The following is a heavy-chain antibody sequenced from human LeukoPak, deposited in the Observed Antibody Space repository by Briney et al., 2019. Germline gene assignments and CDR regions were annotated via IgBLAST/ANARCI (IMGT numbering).Heavy chain of an antibody. Sequence: PGGSLRLSCAASGFTFSDYYMSWIRQAPGKGLEWVSYISNSGSTIYYADSVKGRFTISRDNAKNSLYLQMNSLRAEDTAVYYCARVPTPHYGSGSYFVDYWGQGTLVTVSS. J-gene: IGHJ4*02. D-gene: IGHD3-10*01. CDR3: ARVPTPHYGSGSYFVDY. CDR2: ISNSGSTI. CDR1: GFTFSDYY. V-gene: IGHV3-11*04.